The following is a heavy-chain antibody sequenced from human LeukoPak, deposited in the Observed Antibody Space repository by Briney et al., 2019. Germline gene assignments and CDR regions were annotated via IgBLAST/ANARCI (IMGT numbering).Heavy chain of an antibody. CDR2: ISAGGDT. Sequence: PGGSLRLSCAASGFTFSNYGMSWVRQAPGKGLGWVSTISAGGDTYYANSVGGRFTISRGISKNTLYLQMNSLRAEDTAVYYCAKTFNWNYFDYWGQGTLVTVSS. J-gene: IGHJ4*02. D-gene: IGHD1-1*01. CDR1: GFTFSNYG. CDR3: AKTFNWNYFDY. V-gene: IGHV3-23*01.